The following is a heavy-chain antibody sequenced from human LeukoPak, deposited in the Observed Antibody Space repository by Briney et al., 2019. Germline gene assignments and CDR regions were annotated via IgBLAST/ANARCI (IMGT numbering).Heavy chain of an antibody. CDR2: ISHHASNQ. J-gene: IGHJ4*02. V-gene: IGHV3-30-3*01. CDR3: ATQPCSGGSCYLGY. Sequence: GGSLRLSCAASGFTFSIYAMHWVRQAPGKGLEWVAVISHHASNQYYADSVKGRFTISRDNSKNTLYLQMNSLRAEDTAVYYCATQPCSGGSCYLGYWGQGTLVTVSS. D-gene: IGHD2-15*01. CDR1: GFTFSIYA.